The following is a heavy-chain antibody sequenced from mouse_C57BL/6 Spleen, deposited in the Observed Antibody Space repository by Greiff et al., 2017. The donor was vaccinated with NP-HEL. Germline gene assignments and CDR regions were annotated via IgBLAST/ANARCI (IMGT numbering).Heavy chain of an antibody. Sequence: QVQLKESGAELVKPGASVKISCKASGYAFSSYWMNWVKQRPGKGLEWIGQIYPGDGDTNYNGKFKGKATLTADKSSSTAYMQLSSLTSEDSAVYFCASEGSNEGFAYWGQGTLVTVSA. CDR3: ASEGSNEGFAY. CDR1: GYAFSSYW. V-gene: IGHV1-80*01. CDR2: IYPGDGDT. D-gene: IGHD4-1*01. J-gene: IGHJ3*01.